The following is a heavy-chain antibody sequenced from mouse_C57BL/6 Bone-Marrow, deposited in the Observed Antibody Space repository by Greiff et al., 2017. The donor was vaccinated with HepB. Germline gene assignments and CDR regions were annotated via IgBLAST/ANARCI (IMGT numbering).Heavy chain of an antibody. CDR1: GFTFSSYA. V-gene: IGHV5-4*03. J-gene: IGHJ4*01. CDR3: ARTQKDY. CDR2: ISDGGSYT. Sequence: EVNVVESGGGLVKPGGSLKLSCAASGFTFSSYAMSWVRQTPEKRLEWVATISDGGSYTYYPDNVKGRFTISRDNAKNNLYLQMSHLKSEDTAMYYCARTQKDYWGQGTSVTVSS. D-gene: IGHD3-2*02.